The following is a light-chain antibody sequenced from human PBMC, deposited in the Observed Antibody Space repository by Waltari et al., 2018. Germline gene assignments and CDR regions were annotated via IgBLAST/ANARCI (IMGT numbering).Light chain of an antibody. Sequence: QSALTQPASVSGSPGQSITISCTGTSSDIGGYNYVSWYQQHPGKAPKLMIYDVTKRASGVSDRFSGSKSVNTAALTISGLQAEDEADYYCSSYTSTSTLGIFGGGTKLTVL. CDR3: SSYTSTSTLGI. CDR2: DVT. J-gene: IGLJ2*01. CDR1: SSDIGGYNY. V-gene: IGLV2-14*03.